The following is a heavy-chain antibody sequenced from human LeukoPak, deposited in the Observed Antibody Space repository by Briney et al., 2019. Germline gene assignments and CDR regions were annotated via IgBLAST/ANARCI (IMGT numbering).Heavy chain of an antibody. CDR3: ARGSHIVVVAAFYY. CDR1: GGSFSGYY. D-gene: IGHD2-21*02. CDR2: INHSGST. J-gene: IGHJ4*02. Sequence: SETLSLTCAVYGGSFSGYYWRWIPQPPGKGLEWIGEINHSGSTNYNPSLKSRVTISVDTSKNQFSLKLSSVTAADTAVYYCARGSHIVVVAAFYYWGQGTLVTVSS. V-gene: IGHV4-34*01.